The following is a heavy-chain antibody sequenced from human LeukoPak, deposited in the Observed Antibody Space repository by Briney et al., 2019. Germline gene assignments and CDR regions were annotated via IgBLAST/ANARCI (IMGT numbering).Heavy chain of an antibody. D-gene: IGHD4-17*01. Sequence: SETLSLTCTVSGGSISSYYWSWIRQPPGKGLEWIGSIYYSGSTYYNPSLKSRVTISVDTSKSQFSLKLSSVTAADTAVYYCARATVTIYFDYWGQGTLVTVSS. CDR3: ARATVTIYFDY. J-gene: IGHJ4*02. CDR1: GGSISSYY. V-gene: IGHV4-59*12. CDR2: IYYSGST.